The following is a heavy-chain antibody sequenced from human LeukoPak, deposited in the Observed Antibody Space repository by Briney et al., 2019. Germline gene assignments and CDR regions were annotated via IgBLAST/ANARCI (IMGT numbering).Heavy chain of an antibody. CDR2: IYGGSST. V-gene: IGHV3-66*01. D-gene: IGHD3-9*01. Sequence: GGSLSLFCAPYALTLRSNYMSWVHQAPGKGLEWVSVIYGGSSTYYADSVKGRFTIYRDNSKNTLYLQMNSLRAEDTAVYNCARAGSYDILTGYQYYFDYWGQGTLVTVSS. CDR1: ALTLRSNY. CDR3: ARAGSYDILTGYQYYFDY. J-gene: IGHJ4*02.